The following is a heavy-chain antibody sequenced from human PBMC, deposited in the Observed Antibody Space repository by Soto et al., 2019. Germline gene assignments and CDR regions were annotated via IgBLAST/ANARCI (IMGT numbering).Heavy chain of an antibody. CDR2: LYTSGST. V-gene: IGHV4-4*07. Sequence: PSETLSLTCTVSGDSISSYSWSWIRQVAGKGLEWIGRLYTSGSTKYSPSLKSRVTMSVDTSKNQFSLKLSSVTAADTAVYYCARDCGRKGSRAGDWFDPWGQGTLVTVSS. CDR3: ARDCGRKGSRAGDWFDP. J-gene: IGHJ5*02. CDR1: GDSISSYS.